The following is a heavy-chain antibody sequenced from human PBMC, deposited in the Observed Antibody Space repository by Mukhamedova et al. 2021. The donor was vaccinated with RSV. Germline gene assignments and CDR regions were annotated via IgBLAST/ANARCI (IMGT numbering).Heavy chain of an antibody. D-gene: IGHD2-15*01. CDR2: IYYSGST. Sequence: YIYYSGSTYYNPSLKSRVTISVDTSKNQFSLKLSSVTAADTAVYYCARAGVVVAAGGYFDYWGQGTLATGPS. CDR3: ARAGVVVAAGGYFDY. J-gene: IGHJ4*02. V-gene: IGHV4-30-4*01.